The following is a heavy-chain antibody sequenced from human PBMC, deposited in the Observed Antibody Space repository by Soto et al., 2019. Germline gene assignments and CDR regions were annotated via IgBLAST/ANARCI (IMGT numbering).Heavy chain of an antibody. CDR3: ARGGYYWDN. CDR2: IGSGGTI. CDR1: GFTFSTYE. D-gene: IGHD3-3*01. J-gene: IGHJ4*01. Sequence: PGGSLRLSCAASGFTFSTYEMTWVRQAPGKGLEWVSYIGSGGTIFYADSVKGRFTISRDNARNSLYLQMNSLRDEDTAVYYCARGGYYWDNWRRGSLVTVPS. V-gene: IGHV3-48*03.